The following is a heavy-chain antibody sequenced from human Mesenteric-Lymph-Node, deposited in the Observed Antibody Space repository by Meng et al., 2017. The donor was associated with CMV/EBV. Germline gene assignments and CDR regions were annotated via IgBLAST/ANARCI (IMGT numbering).Heavy chain of an antibody. D-gene: IGHD4-23*01. CDR2: IYNVGST. V-gene: IGHV3-53*05. Sequence: GESLKISCAASGFAVTNTHMSWVRQAPGKGLEWVSLIYNVGSTYYADSVKGRFTISRDTSKNTLYLQMNSLRAEDTAVYYCAKDLRNSIDYWGQGTLVTVSS. J-gene: IGHJ4*02. CDR1: GFAVTNTH. CDR3: AKDLRNSIDY.